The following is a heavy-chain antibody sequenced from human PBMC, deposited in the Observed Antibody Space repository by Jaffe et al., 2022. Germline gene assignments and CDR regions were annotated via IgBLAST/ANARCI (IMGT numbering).Heavy chain of an antibody. Sequence: EVQLVESGGGLVQPGGSLRLSCAASGFTFSSYSMNWVRQAPGKGLEWVSYISSSSSTIYYADSVKGRFTISRDNAKNSLYLQMNSLRAEDTAVYYCARDSAELVIIEKYFDYWGQGTLVTVSS. D-gene: IGHD3-9*01. CDR3: ARDSAELVIIEKYFDY. J-gene: IGHJ4*02. CDR2: ISSSSSTI. CDR1: GFTFSSYS. V-gene: IGHV3-48*01.